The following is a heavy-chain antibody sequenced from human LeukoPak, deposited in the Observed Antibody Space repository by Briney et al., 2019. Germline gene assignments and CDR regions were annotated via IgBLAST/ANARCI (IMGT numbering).Heavy chain of an antibody. D-gene: IGHD4-11*01. J-gene: IGHJ4*02. CDR2: ISGSGGST. CDR3: AKDRPRSNPVPYYFDY. Sequence: GGSLRLSCAASGFTFSSYAMSWVRQAPGKGLEWVSAISGSGGSTYYADSVKGRFTISRDNSKNTLYLQMNSLRAEDTAVYYCAKDRPRSNPVPYYFDYWGQGTLVTVSS. CDR1: GFTFSSYA. V-gene: IGHV3-23*01.